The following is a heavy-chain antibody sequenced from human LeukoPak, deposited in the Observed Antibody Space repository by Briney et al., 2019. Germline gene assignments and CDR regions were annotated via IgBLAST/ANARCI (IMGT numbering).Heavy chain of an antibody. V-gene: IGHV1-2*02. CDR2: INPNSGGT. Sequence: GASVKVSCKASGYTFTGYYMHWVRQAPGQGLEWMGWINPNSGGTNYAQKFQGGVTMTRDTSISTAYMELSRLRSDDTAVYYCARGDVLSDVDTAMADYGMDVWGQGTTVTVSS. J-gene: IGHJ6*02. CDR1: GYTFTGYY. D-gene: IGHD5-18*01. CDR3: ARGDVLSDVDTAMADYGMDV.